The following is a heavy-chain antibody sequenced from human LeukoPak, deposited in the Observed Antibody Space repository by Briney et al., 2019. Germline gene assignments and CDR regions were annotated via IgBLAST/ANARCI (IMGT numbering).Heavy chain of an antibody. D-gene: IGHD3-22*01. V-gene: IGHV1-18*01. CDR2: ISAYNGNT. CDR3: ARADYYDSSGYYDG. Sequence: ASVKVSCKASGYTFTSYGISWVRQAPGRGLVWMGWISAYNGNTNYAQKLQGRVTMTTDTSTSTAYMELRSLRSDDTAVYYCARADYYDSSGYYDGWGQGTLVTVSS. CDR1: GYTFTSYG. J-gene: IGHJ4*02.